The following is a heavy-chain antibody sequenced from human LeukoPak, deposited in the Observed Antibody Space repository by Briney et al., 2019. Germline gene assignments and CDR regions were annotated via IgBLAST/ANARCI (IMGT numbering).Heavy chain of an antibody. Sequence: PGGSLRLSCAASGFTFSYYGMNWVRQAPGKGLEWVSSISRISTHIYYTDSVKGRFTISRDNAKNSLYLQMNSLRAEDTAVYYCARDPDYYGSGTYFNHYFDYWGQGTLVSVSS. CDR2: ISRISTHI. CDR3: ARDPDYYGSGTYFNHYFDY. D-gene: IGHD3-10*01. CDR1: GFTFSYYG. V-gene: IGHV3-21*01. J-gene: IGHJ4*02.